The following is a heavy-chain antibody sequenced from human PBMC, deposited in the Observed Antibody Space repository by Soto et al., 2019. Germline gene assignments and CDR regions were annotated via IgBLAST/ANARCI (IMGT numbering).Heavy chain of an antibody. D-gene: IGHD3-10*01. CDR2: IKTDGSEK. Sequence: EVQLVESGGGLVQPGGSLGLSCQASGFTFGAYGIVWFRQAPGKGLECVANIKTDGSEKYYVDPVKGRFTISRDNAKNSLYLQMNSLRAEDTAVYYCASSMGRGGNDYWGQGTLVAVSS. CDR1: GFTFGAYG. V-gene: IGHV3-7*05. J-gene: IGHJ4*02. CDR3: ASSMGRGGNDY.